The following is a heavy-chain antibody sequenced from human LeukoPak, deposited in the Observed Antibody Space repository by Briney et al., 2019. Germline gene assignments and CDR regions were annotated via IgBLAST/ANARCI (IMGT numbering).Heavy chain of an antibody. CDR3: ARDDCSSTSCYTFDY. D-gene: IGHD2-2*02. Sequence: TGGSLRLSCAASGFTVSSNYMSWVRQAPGKGLEWVSVIYSGGSTYYADSVKGRFTISRDNSKNTLYLQMGSLRAEDMAVYYCARDDCSSTSCYTFDYWGQGTLVTVSS. J-gene: IGHJ4*02. CDR1: GFTVSSNY. V-gene: IGHV3-53*05. CDR2: IYSGGST.